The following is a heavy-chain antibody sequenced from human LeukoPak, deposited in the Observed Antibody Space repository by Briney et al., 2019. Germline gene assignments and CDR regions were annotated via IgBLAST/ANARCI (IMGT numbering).Heavy chain of an antibody. CDR2: ISYDGSNK. D-gene: IGHD3-9*01. V-gene: IGHV3-30*04. Sequence: QTGGSLRLSCAASGFTFSSYAMHWVRQAPGKGLEWVAVISYDGSNKYYADSVKGRFTISRDNSKNTLYLQMNSLRAEDTAVYYCARDSLFDWPDAAYYYYMDVWGKGTTVTVSS. CDR1: GFTFSSYA. J-gene: IGHJ6*03. CDR3: ARDSLFDWPDAAYYYYMDV.